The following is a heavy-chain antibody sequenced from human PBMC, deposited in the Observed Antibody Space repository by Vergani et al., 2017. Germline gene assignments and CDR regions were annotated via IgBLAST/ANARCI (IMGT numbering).Heavy chain of an antibody. CDR2: IIPILGIA. CDR3: ARRGGTSRYGDQYYFDY. Sequence: QVQLVQSGAEVKKPGSSVKVSCKASGGTFSSYAISWVRQAPGQGLEWMGRIIPILGIANYAQKFQGIVTITADKSTSTAYMELSSLRSEDTAVYYCARRGGTSRYGDQYYFDYWGQGTLVTVSS. CDR1: GGTFSSYA. D-gene: IGHD2-2*01. V-gene: IGHV1-69*04. J-gene: IGHJ4*02.